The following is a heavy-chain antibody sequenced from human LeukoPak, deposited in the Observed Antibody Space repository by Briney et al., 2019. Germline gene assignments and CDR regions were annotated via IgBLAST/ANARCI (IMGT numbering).Heavy chain of an antibody. CDR1: GYTFTSYY. Sequence: ASVMVSCKASGYTFTSYYMHWVRQAPGQGLEWMGIINPSGGSTSYAQKFQGRVTMTRDTSTSTVYMELSSLRSEDTAVYYCARDRGYYYDSSGYPDAFDIWGQGTMVTVSS. D-gene: IGHD3-22*01. J-gene: IGHJ3*02. CDR2: INPSGGST. V-gene: IGHV1-46*01. CDR3: ARDRGYYYDSSGYPDAFDI.